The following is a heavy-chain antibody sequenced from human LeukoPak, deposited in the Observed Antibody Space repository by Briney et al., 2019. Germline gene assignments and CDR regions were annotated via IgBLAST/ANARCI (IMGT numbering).Heavy chain of an antibody. CDR1: GFTFSSYG. J-gene: IGHJ4*02. CDR2: TSYDGSNK. CDR3: ARDKAPSHIAVLDY. D-gene: IGHD5-12*01. Sequence: PGGSLRLSCAASGFTFSSYGMHWVRQAPGKGLECLAVTSYDGSNKYYADSVKGRFTISRDNSKNTVYLQMNSLRAEDTALYYCARDKAPSHIAVLDYWGQGTLVTVSS. V-gene: IGHV3-30*19.